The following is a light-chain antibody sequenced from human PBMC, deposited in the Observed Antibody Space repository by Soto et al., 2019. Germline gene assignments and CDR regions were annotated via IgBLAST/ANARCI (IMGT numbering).Light chain of an antibody. CDR2: GAS. Sequence: EIVLTQSPGTLSLSPGERATLSCRASQSVSSSYLDWYQQKPGQAPRLLIYGASSRATGITDRFSGSGSGTDFTLTISRLEPEDFAVYYCQQYGSSPRKFGQGTKVEIK. CDR3: QQYGSSPRK. CDR1: QSVSSSY. J-gene: IGKJ1*01. V-gene: IGKV3-20*01.